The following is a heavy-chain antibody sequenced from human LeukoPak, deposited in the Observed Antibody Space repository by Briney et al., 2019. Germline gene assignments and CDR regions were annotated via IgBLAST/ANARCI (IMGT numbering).Heavy chain of an antibody. V-gene: IGHV4-38-2*02. D-gene: IGHD1/OR15-1a*01. Sequence: SETLSLTCTVSGYSISSGYYWGWIRQPPGKGLEWIGSIYHSGSTYYNPSLKSRVIISVDTSKNQFSLKLSSVTAADTAVYYCASRVFQEQESIDYWGQGTLVTVSS. J-gene: IGHJ4*02. CDR2: IYHSGST. CDR1: GYSISSGYY. CDR3: ASRVFQEQESIDY.